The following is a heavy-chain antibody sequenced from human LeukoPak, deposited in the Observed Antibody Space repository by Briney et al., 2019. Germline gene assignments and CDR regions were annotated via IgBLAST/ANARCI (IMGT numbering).Heavy chain of an antibody. Sequence: GGSLRLSCAASGFTFSSYGMSWVRQAPGKGLEWVSAISGSGGSTYYADSVKGRFTISRDNSKNSLYLQMNSLRAEDTALYYCAKDAHDSTPPYAFDIWGQGTMVTVSS. D-gene: IGHD3-22*01. CDR2: ISGSGGST. V-gene: IGHV3-23*01. CDR3: AKDAHDSTPPYAFDI. CDR1: GFTFSSYG. J-gene: IGHJ3*02.